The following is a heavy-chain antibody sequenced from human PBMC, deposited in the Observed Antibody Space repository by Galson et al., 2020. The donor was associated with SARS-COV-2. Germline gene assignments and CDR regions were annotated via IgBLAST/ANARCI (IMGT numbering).Heavy chain of an antibody. V-gene: IGHV4-39*07. CDR3: ARGKDYGGNSDYFDY. D-gene: IGHD4-17*01. CDR1: GGSISTTSYF. CDR2: IYYSGTT. Sequence: SETLSLTCTVSGGSISTTSYFWGWIRQPPGKGLEWIGTIYYSGTTYYNPSLRSRVTISVDTSTNQFSLKLSSVTAADTAVYDCARGKDYGGNSDYFDYWGQGTLVTVSS. J-gene: IGHJ4*02.